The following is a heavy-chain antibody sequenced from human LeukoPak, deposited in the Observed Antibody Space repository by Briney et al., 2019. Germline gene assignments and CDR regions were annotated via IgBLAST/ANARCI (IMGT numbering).Heavy chain of an antibody. D-gene: IGHD2-15*01. V-gene: IGHV4-59*01. CDR3: ARYYCSAGTCYHFDY. CDR1: GGSFSGYY. CDR2: IYYTGST. Sequence: SETLSLTCAVYGGSFSGYYWSWIRQPPGKGLEWIGYIYYTGSTNYNPSLKSRVTISVDTSKNQFSLKLSSVTAADTAVYYCARYYCSAGTCYHFDYWGQGTLVTVSS. J-gene: IGHJ4*02.